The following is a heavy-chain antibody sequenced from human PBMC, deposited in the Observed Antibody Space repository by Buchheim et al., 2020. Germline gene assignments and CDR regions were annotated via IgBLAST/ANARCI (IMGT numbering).Heavy chain of an antibody. Sequence: QMQLVQSGPEVKKPGTSVKVSCKASGFTFTSSAVQWVRQARGQRLEWIGWIVVGSGNTNYAQKFQERVTITRDMSTSTANMELSSLRSEDTAVYYCAAPRPYYYGSGSITWYYYYMDVWGKGTT. J-gene: IGHJ6*03. CDR1: GFTFTSSA. CDR2: IVVGSGNT. CDR3: AAPRPYYYGSGSITWYYYYMDV. V-gene: IGHV1-58*01. D-gene: IGHD3-10*01.